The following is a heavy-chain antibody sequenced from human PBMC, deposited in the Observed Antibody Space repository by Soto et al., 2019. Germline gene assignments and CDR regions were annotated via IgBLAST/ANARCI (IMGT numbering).Heavy chain of an antibody. CDR3: ARDLGSYGYFDY. V-gene: IGHV3-11*05. J-gene: IGHJ4*02. Sequence: GGSLRLSCAASGFTFSDYYMSWIRQAPGKGLEWVSYISSSSSYTNYADSVKGRFTISRDNAKNSLYLQMNSLRAEDTAVYYCARDLGSYGYFDYWGQGTLVTVSS. D-gene: IGHD1-26*01. CDR2: ISSSSSYT. CDR1: GFTFSDYY.